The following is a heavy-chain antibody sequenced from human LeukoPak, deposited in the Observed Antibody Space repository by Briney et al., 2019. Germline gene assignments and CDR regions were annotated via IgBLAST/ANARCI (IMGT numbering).Heavy chain of an antibody. J-gene: IGHJ4*02. Sequence: PGGSLRLSCAASGFTFSSYGMHWVRQAPGKGLEWVAVISYDGSNKYYADSVKGRFTISRDNSKNTLYLQMNSLRAEDTAVYYCVRGAKCSGADCDSTKEYVYYFDYWGQGTLVTVSS. V-gene: IGHV3-30*03. CDR2: ISYDGSNK. CDR3: VRGAKCSGADCDSTKEYVYYFDY. D-gene: IGHD6-25*01. CDR1: GFTFSSYG.